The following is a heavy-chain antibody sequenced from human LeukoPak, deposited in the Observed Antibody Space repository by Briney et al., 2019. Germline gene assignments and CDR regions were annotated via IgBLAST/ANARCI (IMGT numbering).Heavy chain of an antibody. Sequence: GGSLRLSCAASGFTFSSYGMSWVRQAPGKGLEWVSAISGSGGSTYYADSVKGRFTISRDNSKNTLYLQMNSLRAEDTAVYYCAKEAGSTWFFGVYYLDYWGQGTLVTVSS. V-gene: IGHV3-23*01. CDR1: GFTFSSYG. CDR2: ISGSGGST. J-gene: IGHJ4*02. CDR3: AKEAGSTWFFGVYYLDY. D-gene: IGHD3-10*01.